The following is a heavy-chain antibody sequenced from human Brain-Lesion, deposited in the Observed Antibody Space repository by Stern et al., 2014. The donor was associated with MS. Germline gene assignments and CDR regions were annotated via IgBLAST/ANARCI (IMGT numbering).Heavy chain of an antibody. D-gene: IGHD5-18*01. CDR1: GDSISRDNYF. CDR3: ARASAPLYSGNWFDS. CDR2: IHASGST. V-gene: IGHV4-61*02. Sequence: QVQLVESGPGLVKPSQTLSVTCTVPGDSISRDNYFWSWIRQAAGKRLEWLGRIHASGSTFYNPSLKSRFTISVDPSKTQFSLKLNSVTAEDTAVYYCARASAPLYSGNWFDSWGQGTLVSVSS. J-gene: IGHJ5*01.